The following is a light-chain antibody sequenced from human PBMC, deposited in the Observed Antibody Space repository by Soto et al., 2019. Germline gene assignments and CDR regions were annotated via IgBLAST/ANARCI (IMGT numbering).Light chain of an antibody. CDR3: QQYGGSPPDT. CDR2: GTS. V-gene: IGKV3-20*01. Sequence: EMVLTQSPGTLSLSPGDRATLSCRASQSVSSDYLAWYQQKPGQAPRLLIYGTSSRATDIPDRFSGSGSGTDFTLTISRLEPEDFAVYFCQQYGGSPPDTFGQGTKLEI. CDR1: QSVSSDY. J-gene: IGKJ2*01.